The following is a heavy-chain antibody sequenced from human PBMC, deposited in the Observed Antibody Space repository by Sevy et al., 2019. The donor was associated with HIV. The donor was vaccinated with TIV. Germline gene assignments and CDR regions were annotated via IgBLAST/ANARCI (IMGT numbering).Heavy chain of an antibody. CDR3: ARAITIFGLTIMLDP. Sequence: QSQTLSLTCAISGDSVSSSSVAWNWIRQSPSRGLEWLGRTYYRSKWYNDYALSGKNRIIISQDTFKNQLSLQLNSVTPEDTAVYYCARAITIFGLTIMLDPWGLGTLVTVSS. V-gene: IGHV6-1*01. D-gene: IGHD3-3*01. J-gene: IGHJ5*02. CDR1: GDSVSSSSVA. CDR2: TYYRSKWYN.